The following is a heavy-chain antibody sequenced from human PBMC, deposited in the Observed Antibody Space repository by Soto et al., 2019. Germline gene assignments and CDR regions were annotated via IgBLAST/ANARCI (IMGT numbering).Heavy chain of an antibody. CDR2: ISYDGSNK. J-gene: IGHJ6*02. D-gene: IGHD2-2*01. Sequence: GGSLRLSCAASGFTFSSYAMHWVRQAPGKGLEWVAVISYDGSNKYYADSVKGRFTISRDNPKNTLYLQMNSLRAEDTAVYYCARDYCSSTSCPYGMDVWGQGTTVTVSS. CDR1: GFTFSSYA. CDR3: ARDYCSSTSCPYGMDV. V-gene: IGHV3-30-3*01.